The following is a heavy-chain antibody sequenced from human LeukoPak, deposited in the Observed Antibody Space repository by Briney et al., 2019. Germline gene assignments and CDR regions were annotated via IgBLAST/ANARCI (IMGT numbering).Heavy chain of an antibody. D-gene: IGHD5-12*01. CDR3: ARDRNSGYEFDY. Sequence: SETLSLTCAVYGGSFSGYYWSWIRQHPGKGLEWIGYIYYSGSTYYNPSLKSRVTISVDMSKNQFSLNLNSVTAADTAVYYCARDRNSGYEFDYWGQGTLVTVSS. J-gene: IGHJ4*02. CDR1: GGSFSGYY. CDR2: IYYSGST. V-gene: IGHV4-31*11.